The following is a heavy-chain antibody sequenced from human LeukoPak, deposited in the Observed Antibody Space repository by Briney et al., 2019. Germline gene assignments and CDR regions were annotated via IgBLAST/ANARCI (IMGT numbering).Heavy chain of an antibody. CDR1: GYTLTDYY. CDR2: INPNSGGT. D-gene: IGHD3-22*01. Sequence: ASVKVSCKASGYTLTDYYMHWVRQAPGQGLEWMGRINPNSGGTNYAQKFQGRVTMIRDTSISTVYMELSSLRSEDTAVYYCARGSEYYYDSSGYTLILWGQGTLVTVSS. J-gene: IGHJ4*02. V-gene: IGHV1-2*06. CDR3: ARGSEYYYDSSGYTLIL.